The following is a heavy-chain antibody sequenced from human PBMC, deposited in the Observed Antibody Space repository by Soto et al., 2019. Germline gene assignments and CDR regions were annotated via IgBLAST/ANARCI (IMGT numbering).Heavy chain of an antibody. CDR3: EKDSYSCYGWATNFYQDI. D-gene: IGHD2-15*01. CDR2: ISGSGGST. CDR1: GFTFSSYA. Sequence: EVQLLESGGGLVQPGGSLRLSCAASGFTFSSYAMSWVRQAPGKGLEWVSAISGSGGSTYYADSVKGRFTISRDNSKNTVYLQMNLLRGEDAAVYYWEKDSYSCYGWATNFYQDIWGNRNTVTVAS. J-gene: IGHJ6*04. V-gene: IGHV3-23*01.